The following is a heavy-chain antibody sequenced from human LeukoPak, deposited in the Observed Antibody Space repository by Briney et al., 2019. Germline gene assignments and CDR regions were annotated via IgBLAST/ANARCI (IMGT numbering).Heavy chain of an antibody. CDR3: ARGPFSSWSPYNFGLDV. Sequence: PGGSLSLSCVASGSTFSYCWMSWARQAPGKGLQWVASIKEDGIEKSYVDSVKGRFTISRDNAQKSLDLQMKRLKTEETAVYYCARGPFSSWSPYNFGLDVWGQGTTVTVSS. V-gene: IGHV3-7*01. J-gene: IGHJ6*01. CDR1: GSTFSYCW. D-gene: IGHD6-13*01. CDR2: IKEDGIEK.